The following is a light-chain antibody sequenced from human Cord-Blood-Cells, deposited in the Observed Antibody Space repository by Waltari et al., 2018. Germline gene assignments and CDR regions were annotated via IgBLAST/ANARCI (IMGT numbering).Light chain of an antibody. V-gene: IGKV3-20*01. CDR2: GAS. Sequence: EIVLTQSPGTLSLSPGERATLSCRASQSVSSSHLAWYQQKPGQAPRLLIYGASSRATGIPDRFSGSGSGTDFTLTISRLEPEDSAVYYCQQYGSSPPYTFGQGTKLEI. CDR3: QQYGSSPPYT. J-gene: IGKJ2*01. CDR1: QSVSSSH.